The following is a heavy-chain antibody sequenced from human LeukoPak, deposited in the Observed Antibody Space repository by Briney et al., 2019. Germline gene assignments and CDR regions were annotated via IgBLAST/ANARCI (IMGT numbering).Heavy chain of an antibody. CDR1: GGSFSGYY. Sequence: SETLSLTCAVYGGSFSGYYWSWIRQPPGKGLEWIGEINHSGSTNYNPSLKSRVTISVDTSKNQFSLKLGSVTAADTAVYYCARASGFGNNFDYWGQGTLVTVSS. V-gene: IGHV4-34*01. CDR2: INHSGST. D-gene: IGHD3-3*01. CDR3: ARASGFGNNFDY. J-gene: IGHJ4*02.